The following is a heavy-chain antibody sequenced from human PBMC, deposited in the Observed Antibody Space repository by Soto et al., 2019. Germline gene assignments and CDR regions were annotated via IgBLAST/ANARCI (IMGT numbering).Heavy chain of an antibody. CDR2: IFSSDEK. Sequence: QVTLKESGPALVKPTETLTLTCTVSGFSLSDARMGVTWIRQPPGKALEWLAHIFSSDEKSYRTSLRSSLTISKDTSKSQVVLTMINLDPVDTATYYCARIIGDWGRWHFYSWGQGALVTVSS. J-gene: IGHJ4*02. V-gene: IGHV2-26*01. CDR3: ARIIGDWGRWHFYS. CDR1: GFSLSDARMG. D-gene: IGHD2-21*02.